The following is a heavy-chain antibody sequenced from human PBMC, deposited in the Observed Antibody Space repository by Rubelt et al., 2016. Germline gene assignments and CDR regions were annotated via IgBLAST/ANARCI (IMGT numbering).Heavy chain of an antibody. CDR2: ISDSGGIT. V-gene: IGHV3-23*01. Sequence: GKGLEWVSTISDSGGITYYGDSVKGRFTISRDNSKNTLYLQMNSLRAEDTPVYYCAKDQGSTCYSGIDYWGQGTLVTVSS. CDR3: AKDQGSTCYSGIDY. D-gene: IGHD2-21*02. J-gene: IGHJ4*02.